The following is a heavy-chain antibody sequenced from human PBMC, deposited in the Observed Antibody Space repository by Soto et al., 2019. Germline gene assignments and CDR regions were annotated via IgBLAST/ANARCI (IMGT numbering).Heavy chain of an antibody. D-gene: IGHD3-10*01. Sequence: QVQLVESGGGVVQPGRSLRLSCAASGFTFSSYGMYWVRQAPGKGLEWVARISYDGSDQFYGDSVKGRFTISRDNSKNILYVQMNSLRSEDMAVYYCAKDTGADYWGQGAVVTVSA. V-gene: IGHV3-30*18. CDR2: ISYDGSDQ. J-gene: IGHJ4*02. CDR1: GFTFSSYG. CDR3: AKDTGADY.